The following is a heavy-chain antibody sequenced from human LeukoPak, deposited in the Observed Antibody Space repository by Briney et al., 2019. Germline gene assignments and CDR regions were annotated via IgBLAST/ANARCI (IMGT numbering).Heavy chain of an antibody. CDR2: INPSGGST. J-gene: IGHJ6*03. V-gene: IGHV1-46*01. CDR1: GYTFTSYY. CDR3: ARGHSDPAATRYYYMDV. Sequence: ASVKVSCKASGYTFTSYYMHWVRQAPGQGLEWMGIINPSGGSTSYAQKYQGRVTMTRDMSTSTVYMELSSLRSEDTAVYYCARGHSDPAATRYYYMDVWGKGTTVTVSS. D-gene: IGHD2-2*01.